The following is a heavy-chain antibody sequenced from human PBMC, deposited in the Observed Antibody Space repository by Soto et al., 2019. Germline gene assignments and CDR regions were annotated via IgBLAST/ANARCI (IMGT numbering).Heavy chain of an antibody. V-gene: IGHV3-23*01. CDR1: GFTFRIYA. CDR3: ASPKYYYDSSGYFFPVY. CDR2: ISGSGGST. J-gene: IGHJ4*02. D-gene: IGHD3-22*01. Sequence: GGSLRLSCAASGFTFRIYAISFVRLATRSGLEWVSAISGSGGSTYYADSVKGRFTISRDNSKNTLYLQMNSLRAEDTAVYYCASPKYYYDSSGYFFPVYWGQGTLVTVSS.